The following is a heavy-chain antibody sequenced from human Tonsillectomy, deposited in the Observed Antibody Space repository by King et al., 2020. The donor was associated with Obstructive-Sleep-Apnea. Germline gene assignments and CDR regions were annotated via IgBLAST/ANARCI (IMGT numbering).Heavy chain of an antibody. CDR3: ARIARIFWSDYSMGY. CDR2: IDPSDSYT. D-gene: IGHD3-3*01. V-gene: IGHV5-10-1*03. CDR1: GYSFTSYW. J-gene: IGHJ4*02. Sequence: VQLVESGAEVKKPGESLRISCKGSGYSFTSYWISWVRQMPGKGLEWMGRIDPSDSYTNYSPSFQGHVTISADKSISTAYLHCSSLKASDTAIYYCARIARIFWSDYSMGYWGQGTLVTVSS.